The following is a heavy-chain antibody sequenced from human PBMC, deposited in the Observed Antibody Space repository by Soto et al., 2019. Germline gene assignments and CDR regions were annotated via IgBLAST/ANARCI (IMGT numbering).Heavy chain of an antibody. J-gene: IGHJ5*02. V-gene: IGHV1-18*04. CDR2: ISAYNGNT. D-gene: IGHD3-22*01. Sequence: ASVKVSCKASGYTFTSYGISWVRQAPGQGLEWMGWISAYNGNTNYAQKLQGRVTMTTGTSTSTAYMELRSLRSDDTAVYYCARDHPYYYDSSGDRDNWFDPWGQGTLVTVSS. CDR3: ARDHPYYYDSSGDRDNWFDP. CDR1: GYTFTSYG.